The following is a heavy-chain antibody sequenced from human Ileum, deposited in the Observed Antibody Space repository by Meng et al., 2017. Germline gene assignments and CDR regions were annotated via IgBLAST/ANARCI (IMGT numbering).Heavy chain of an antibody. D-gene: IGHD2-15*01. J-gene: IGHJ6*02. Sequence: GESLKISCKGSGYSFSSYWIGWVRQMPGKGLEWMGIIYPGDSGDSDTKYSPSFQGQVTISVDKSISTAYLQWSSLKASDTAIYYCARHGLRGCRGGRCYTSYYYYGMDVWGQGTTVTVAS. CDR2: IYPGDSGDSDT. V-gene: IGHV5-51*01. CDR3: ARHGLRGCRGGRCYTSYYYYGMDV. CDR1: GYSFSSYW.